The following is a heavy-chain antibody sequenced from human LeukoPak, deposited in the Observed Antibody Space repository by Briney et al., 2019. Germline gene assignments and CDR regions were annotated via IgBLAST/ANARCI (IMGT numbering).Heavy chain of an antibody. V-gene: IGHV5-51*01. CDR2: IYPGDSDT. D-gene: IGHD3-9*01. Sequence: GESLKISCKGSGYSFTSYWIGWVRQLPGKGLEWMGIIYPGDSDTRYSPSFQGQVTISADKSISTAYLQWSSLKASDTAMYYCARQGNGLTGLGNEFQHWGQGTLVTVSS. CDR3: ARQGNGLTGLGNEFQH. J-gene: IGHJ1*01. CDR1: GYSFTSYW.